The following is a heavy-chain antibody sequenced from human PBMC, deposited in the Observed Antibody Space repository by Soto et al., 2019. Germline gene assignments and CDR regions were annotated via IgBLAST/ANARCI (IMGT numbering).Heavy chain of an antibody. J-gene: IGHJ4*02. CDR3: TRGGGGGLFEH. CDR2: ISPKSTYR. Sequence: GGSLRLSCATSGFPFSDYYMSWIRQAPGKGLEWLSHISPKSTYRNYADSVKGRFTISRDNTKSSLFLQMNSLGVEDTAVYYCTRGGGGGLFEHWGQGVLVTVS. D-gene: IGHD2-21*01. CDR1: GFPFSDYY. V-gene: IGHV3-11*06.